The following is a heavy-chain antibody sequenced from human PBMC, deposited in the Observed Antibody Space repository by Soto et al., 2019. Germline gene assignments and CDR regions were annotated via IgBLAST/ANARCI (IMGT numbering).Heavy chain of an antibody. CDR1: GFTVSSNY. J-gene: IGHJ6*02. CDR3: ARDQGVYGMDV. Sequence: GGSLRLSCAASGFTVSSNYMSWVRQTPGKGLEWVSVIYIGGTTYYADSVKGRFTISRYNSKNTLYLQMYSLRAEDTALYYCARDQGVYGMDVWGRGTTVTLSS. D-gene: IGHD2-8*01. V-gene: IGHV3-53*01. CDR2: IYIGGTT.